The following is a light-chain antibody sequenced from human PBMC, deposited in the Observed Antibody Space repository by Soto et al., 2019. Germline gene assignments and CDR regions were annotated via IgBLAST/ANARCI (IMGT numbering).Light chain of an antibody. CDR2: DES. CDR1: NIGSKS. J-gene: IGLJ1*01. V-gene: IGLV3-21*02. CDR3: QVWDSGTDHYV. Sequence: SYELTQPPSVSVAPGQTARITCGGSNIGSKSVHWYKQRPGQAPVLVVNDESDRPSGIPERFSGSNSGITATLTISGVEAGDEADYYCQVWDSGTDHYVFGTGTKVTVL.